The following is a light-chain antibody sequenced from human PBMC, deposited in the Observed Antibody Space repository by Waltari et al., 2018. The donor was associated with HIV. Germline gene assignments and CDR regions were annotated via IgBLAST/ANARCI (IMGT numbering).Light chain of an antibody. CDR2: EVS. V-gene: IGLV2-14*01. Sequence: QSALTQPASVSGSPGQSIPISCTGPSTAITSHHFISWYQQLPGKAPILLIYEVSHRPAGIPDRFSASKSGNTASLTVSGLQAEDEADYYCASYTTSDFLLFGGGTKLTVL. CDR3: ASYTTSDFLL. J-gene: IGLJ3*02. CDR1: STAITSHHF.